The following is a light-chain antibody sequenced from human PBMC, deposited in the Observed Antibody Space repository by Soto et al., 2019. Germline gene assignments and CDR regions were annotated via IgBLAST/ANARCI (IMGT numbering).Light chain of an antibody. CDR1: QRVSSNY. Sequence: EIVLTQSPGTLSLSPGERATLSCRASQRVSSNYLAWYQQKPGQAPRRLIYGSSSRATGIPDRFSGSGSGSECTLTLSSHELEAFAVYYYEQYGSAPSFSFGPGTEVDIK. CDR3: EQYGSAPSFS. CDR2: GSS. J-gene: IGKJ3*01. V-gene: IGKV3-20*01.